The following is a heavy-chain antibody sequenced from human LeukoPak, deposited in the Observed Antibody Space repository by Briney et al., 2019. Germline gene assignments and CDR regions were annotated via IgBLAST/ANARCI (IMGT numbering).Heavy chain of an antibody. J-gene: IGHJ6*02. CDR2: ISWNSGSI. V-gene: IGHV3-9*01. Sequence: PGRSLRLSCAASGFTFDDYAMHWVRQAPGKGLEWVSGISWNSGSIGYADSVKGRFTISRDNAKNSLYLQMNSLRAEDTALYYCAKDIRDFWSGFGMDVWGQGTTVTVSS. CDR3: AKDIRDFWSGFGMDV. CDR1: GFTFDDYA. D-gene: IGHD3-3*01.